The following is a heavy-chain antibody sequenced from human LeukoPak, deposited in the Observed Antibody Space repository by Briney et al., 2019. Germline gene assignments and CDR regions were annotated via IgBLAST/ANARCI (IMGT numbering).Heavy chain of an antibody. CDR1: GVSFSGYY. CDR3: ARGGNFQH. CDR2: INHSGST. D-gene: IGHD3-10*01. V-gene: IGHV4-34*01. Sequence: TSETLSLTCAVYGVSFSGYYWSWIRHPPGKGLEWIGEINHSGSTNYNPSLKSRVTISVDTSKNQFSLKLSSVTAADTAVYYCARGGNFQHWGQGTLVTVSS. J-gene: IGHJ1*01.